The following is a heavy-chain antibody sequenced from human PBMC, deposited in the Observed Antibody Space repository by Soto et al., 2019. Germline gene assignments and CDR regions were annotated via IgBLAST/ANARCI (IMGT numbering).Heavy chain of an antibody. J-gene: IGHJ4*02. CDR1: GFTFSSYA. Sequence: EVQLLESGGGLVQPGGSLRLSCAASGFTFSSYAMSWVRQAPGKGLEWVSAISGSGGSTYYADSVKGRFTISRDNSKNTLYRQMDYMRAEDTAVYYCAKDSRITMIVVVISPFHYWGQGTLVTVSS. CDR2: ISGSGGST. D-gene: IGHD3-22*01. CDR3: AKDSRITMIVVVISPFHY. V-gene: IGHV3-23*01.